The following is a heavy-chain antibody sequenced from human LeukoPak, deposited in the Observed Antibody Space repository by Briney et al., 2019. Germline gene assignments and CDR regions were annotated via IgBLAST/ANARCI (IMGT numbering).Heavy chain of an antibody. CDR3: ARDRVGAAELDY. V-gene: IGHV3-30*04. CDR1: GFPFSSFA. J-gene: IGHJ4*02. Sequence: GMSLRLSCAASGFPFSSFAMHWVRQAPGKGLEWVAVIPYDGSYQYYADSVKGRFTISRDNSRNTLDLQMNSLRTEDTAVYYCARDRVGAAELDYWGQGTLVTVSS. CDR2: IPYDGSYQ. D-gene: IGHD6-25*01.